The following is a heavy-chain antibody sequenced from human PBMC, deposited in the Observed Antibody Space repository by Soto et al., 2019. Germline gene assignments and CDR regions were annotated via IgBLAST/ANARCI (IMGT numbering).Heavy chain of an antibody. CDR1: GGTFSSYA. J-gene: IGHJ4*02. CDR3: ARASGYYYDSSGYPFDY. CDR2: IIPIFGTA. V-gene: IGHV1-69*13. Sequence: GASVKVSCKASGGTFSSYAISWVRQAPGQGLEWMGGIIPIFGTANYAQKFQGRGTITADGSTRTAYMELRSLRSEDTAVYYCARASGYYYDSSGYPFDYWGQGTQVTVSS. D-gene: IGHD3-22*01.